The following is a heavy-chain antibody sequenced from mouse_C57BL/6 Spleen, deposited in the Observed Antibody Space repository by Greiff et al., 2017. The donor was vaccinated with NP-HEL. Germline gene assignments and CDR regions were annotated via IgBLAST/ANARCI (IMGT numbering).Heavy chain of an antibody. CDR3: ARYGNSFAY. CDR1: GYAFSSSW. Sequence: VQLQQSGPELVKPGASVKISCKASGYAFSSSWMNWVKQRPGKGLEWIGRIYPGDGDTNYNGKFKGKATLTADKSSSTAYMQLSSLTSEDSAVYFCARYGNSFAYWGQGTLVTVSA. D-gene: IGHD2-1*01. CDR2: IYPGDGDT. J-gene: IGHJ3*01. V-gene: IGHV1-82*01.